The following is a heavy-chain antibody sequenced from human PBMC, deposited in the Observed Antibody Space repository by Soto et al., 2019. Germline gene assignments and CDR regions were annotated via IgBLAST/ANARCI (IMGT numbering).Heavy chain of an antibody. J-gene: IGHJ5*02. CDR2: ISVSDVFI. CDR3: ARRLFYPFGETYSSSPFDL. D-gene: IGHD6-6*01. V-gene: IGHV3-23*01. Sequence: FLRLSCAASGFNVGAFAVNWVRQAPGKGLEWVAGISVSDVFIYYSDSVRGRFYISRDASENILYLQMNSLRVDDTALYYCARRLFYPFGETYSSSPFDLWGQGTPVTVSS. CDR1: GFNVGAFA.